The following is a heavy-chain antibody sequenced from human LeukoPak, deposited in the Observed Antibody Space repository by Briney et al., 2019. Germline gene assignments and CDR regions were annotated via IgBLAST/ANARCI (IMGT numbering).Heavy chain of an antibody. CDR3: ARGGGDYYDSSGYYYPPHFDY. V-gene: IGHV3-48*01. CDR1: GFTFSSYS. J-gene: IGHJ4*02. Sequence: PGGSLRLSCAASGFTFSSYSMNWVRQAPGKGLEWVSYISSGGSTIYYADSVKGRFTISRDNAKNSLFLQMNSLSAEDTAVYYCARGGGDYYDSSGYYYPPHFDYWGQGTLVTVSS. CDR2: ISSGGSTI. D-gene: IGHD3-22*01.